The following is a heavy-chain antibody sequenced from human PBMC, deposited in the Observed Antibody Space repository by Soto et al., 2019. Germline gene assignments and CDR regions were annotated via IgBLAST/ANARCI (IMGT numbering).Heavy chain of an antibody. J-gene: IGHJ6*02. V-gene: IGHV5-10-1*01. CDR3: AINYDSSGYSNYYYCRGV. Sequence: PGESLKISCKGSGYSFTSYWISWVRQMPGKGLEWMGRIDPSDSYTNYSPSFQGHVTISADKSISTAYLQWSSLKASDTAMYYCAINYDSSGYSNYYYCRGVWGQRTTVTVSS. D-gene: IGHD3-22*01. CDR2: IDPSDSYT. CDR1: GYSFTSYW.